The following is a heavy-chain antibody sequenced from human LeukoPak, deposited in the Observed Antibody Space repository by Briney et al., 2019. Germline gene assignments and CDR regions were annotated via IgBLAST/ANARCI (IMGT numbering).Heavy chain of an antibody. V-gene: IGHV3-23*01. CDR1: GFTFSSYA. CDR3: AKDPAYCSSTSCFGY. Sequence: GGSLRLSCAASGFTFSSYAMSWVRQAPGKGLEWVSAISGSGGSTYYADSVKGRFTISRDNSKNTLYLQMNSLRAEDTAVYYCAKDPAYCSSTSCFGYWGRGTLVTVSS. D-gene: IGHD2-2*01. CDR2: ISGSGGST. J-gene: IGHJ4*02.